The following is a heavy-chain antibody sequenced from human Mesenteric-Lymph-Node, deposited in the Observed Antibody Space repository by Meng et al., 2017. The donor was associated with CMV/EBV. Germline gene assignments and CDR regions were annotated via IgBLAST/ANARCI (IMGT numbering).Heavy chain of an antibody. V-gene: IGHV1-2*06. CDR3: ARGDSSRWSSAHDY. D-gene: IGHD6-13*01. CDR1: GYTFTDYC. Sequence: SGYTFTDYCVHWGRQAPGQGLEWMGRVNPNSGGTYNAQNFQGRVTMTRDTSISTDYMEMSRLTSDDTAMYYCARGDSSRWSSAHDYWGQGTLVTVSS. J-gene: IGHJ4*02. CDR2: VNPNSGGT.